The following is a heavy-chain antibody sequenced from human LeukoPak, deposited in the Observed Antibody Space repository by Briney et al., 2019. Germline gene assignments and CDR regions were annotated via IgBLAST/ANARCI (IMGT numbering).Heavy chain of an antibody. CDR2: INWNGGST. Sequence: GGSLRLSCAASGFTFDDYGTSWVRQAPGKGLEWVSGINWNGGSTGYADSVKGRFTISRDNAKNSLYLQMNSLRAEDTALYYCARLQHLFYYYYYMDVWGKGTTVTVSS. V-gene: IGHV3-20*04. D-gene: IGHD6-13*01. CDR1: GFTFDDYG. J-gene: IGHJ6*03. CDR3: ARLQHLFYYYYYMDV.